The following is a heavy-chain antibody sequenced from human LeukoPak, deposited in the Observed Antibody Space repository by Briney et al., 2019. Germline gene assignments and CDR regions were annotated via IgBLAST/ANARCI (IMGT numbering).Heavy chain of an antibody. CDR3: ASEVEYCSSTSCPPVQ. J-gene: IGHJ4*02. V-gene: IGHV1-69*13. CDR1: GYTFTSYA. D-gene: IGHD2-2*01. Sequence: GASVKVSCKASGYTFTSYAMNWVRQAPGQGLEWMGGIIPIFGTANYAQKFQGRVTITADESTSTAYMELSSLRSEDTAVYYCASEVEYCSSTSCPPVQWGQGTLVTVSS. CDR2: IIPIFGTA.